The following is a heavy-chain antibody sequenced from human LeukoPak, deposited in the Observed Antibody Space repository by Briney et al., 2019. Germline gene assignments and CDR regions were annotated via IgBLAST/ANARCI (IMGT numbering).Heavy chain of an antibody. D-gene: IGHD1-20*01. V-gene: IGHV3-53*01. Sequence: LPGGSLRLSCAASGFTVSSNYMSWVRQAPGKGLEWVSVIYSGGNTYYADSVEGRFTISRDNSKNTMYLQTNSLRAEDTAVYYCARGYKWNDYWGQGTLVTVSS. J-gene: IGHJ4*02. CDR2: IYSGGNT. CDR1: GFTVSSNY. CDR3: ARGYKWNDY.